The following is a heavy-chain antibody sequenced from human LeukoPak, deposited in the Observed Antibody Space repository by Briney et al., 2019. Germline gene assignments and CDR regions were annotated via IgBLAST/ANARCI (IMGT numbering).Heavy chain of an antibody. Sequence: GGSLRLSCTASGFTFGDYAMSWVRQAPGKGLEWVSAISGSGGSTYYADSVKGRFTISRDNSKNTLYLQMNSLRAEDTAVYYCAKTGRGSYGDYWGQGTLVTVSS. D-gene: IGHD1-26*01. CDR3: AKTGRGSYGDY. J-gene: IGHJ4*02. CDR1: GFTFGDYA. V-gene: IGHV3-23*01. CDR2: ISGSGGST.